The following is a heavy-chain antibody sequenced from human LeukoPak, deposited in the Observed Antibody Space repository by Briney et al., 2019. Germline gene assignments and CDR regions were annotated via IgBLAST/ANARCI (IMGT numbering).Heavy chain of an antibody. CDR3: AGDAGYDFWSAQGYFDY. V-gene: IGHV3-21*01. CDR2: ISSSSSYI. Sequence: GGSLRLSCAASGFTFSSYSMNWVRQAPGKGLEWVSSISSSSSYIYYADSVKGRFTISRDNAKNSLYLQMNSLRAEDTAVYYCAGDAGYDFWSAQGYFDYWGQGTLVTVSS. D-gene: IGHD3-3*01. CDR1: GFTFSSYS. J-gene: IGHJ4*02.